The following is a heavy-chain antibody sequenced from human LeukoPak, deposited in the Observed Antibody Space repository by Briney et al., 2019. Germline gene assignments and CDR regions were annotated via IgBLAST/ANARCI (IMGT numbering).Heavy chain of an antibody. CDR3: ASLKNYYDSSGYLVTDAFDI. V-gene: IGHV1-18*01. D-gene: IGHD3-22*01. CDR1: GYTFTTYN. Sequence: ASVKVSCKASGYTFTTYNINWVRQAPGQGLEWMGWISGYNGNTNYAQELQGRVTMTTDTSTSTAYMELRSLKSDDTAVYYCASLKNYYDSSGYLVTDAFDIWGQGTMVTVSS. J-gene: IGHJ3*02. CDR2: ISGYNGNT.